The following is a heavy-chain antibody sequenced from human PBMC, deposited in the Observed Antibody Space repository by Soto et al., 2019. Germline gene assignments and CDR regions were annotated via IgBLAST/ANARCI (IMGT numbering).Heavy chain of an antibody. CDR1: GVSFSDSY. V-gene: IGHV3-11*01. CDR3: ASDRLTSVDRGMDV. Sequence: QVQLVESGGGLGKPGGFLRLSCAVSGVSFSDSYMSWVRQAPGKGLEWVSYISGSGTTIYYIDSVKGRFTISRDNAKNSLYLQMNSLRAEDTAVYYCASDRLTSVDRGMDVWGQGTTFTVSS. J-gene: IGHJ6*02. CDR2: ISGSGTTI. D-gene: IGHD3-10*01.